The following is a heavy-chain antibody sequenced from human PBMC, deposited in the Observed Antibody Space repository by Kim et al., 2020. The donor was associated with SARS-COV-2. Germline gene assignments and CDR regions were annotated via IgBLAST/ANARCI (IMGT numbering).Heavy chain of an antibody. CDR3: ATTTSGWIFDY. J-gene: IGHJ4*02. Sequence: TSMADTVKGRFTISRDNSKNTLYLQINSLRAEDTAVYYCATTTSGWIFDYWGQGTMVTVSS. V-gene: IGHV3-23*03. CDR2: T. D-gene: IGHD6-19*01.